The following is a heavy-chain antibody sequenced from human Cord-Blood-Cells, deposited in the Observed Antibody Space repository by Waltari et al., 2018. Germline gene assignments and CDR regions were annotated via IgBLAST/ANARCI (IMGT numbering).Heavy chain of an antibody. CDR2: IFSNDEK. CDR1: GFSLSNARMG. V-gene: IGHV2-26*01. Sequence: QVTLKESGPVLVKLTETLTLTCTVSGFSLSNARMGVSWLRQPTGKARECLAHIFSNDEKSYSTSLKSRLTISKDTSKSQVVLTMTNMDPVDTATYYCARNGGSWNDTKYNWFDPWGQGTLVTVSS. D-gene: IGHD1-1*01. CDR3: ARNGGSWNDTKYNWFDP. J-gene: IGHJ5*02.